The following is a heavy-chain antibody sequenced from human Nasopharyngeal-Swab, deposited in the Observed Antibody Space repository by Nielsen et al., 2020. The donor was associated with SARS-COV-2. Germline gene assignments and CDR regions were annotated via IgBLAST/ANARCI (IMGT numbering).Heavy chain of an antibody. V-gene: IGHV3-48*04. CDR3: ARSESEHYYFWSATGNNWFDP. J-gene: IGHJ5*02. CDR1: GFTFSSYS. CDR2: ISSSSSTI. D-gene: IGHD3-3*01. Sequence: GESLKISCAASGFTFSSYSMNWVRQAPGKGLEWVSYISSSSSTIYYADSVKGRFTISRGNAKNSLYLQMNSLRAEDTAVYYCARSESEHYYFWSATGNNWFDPWGQGTLVTVSS.